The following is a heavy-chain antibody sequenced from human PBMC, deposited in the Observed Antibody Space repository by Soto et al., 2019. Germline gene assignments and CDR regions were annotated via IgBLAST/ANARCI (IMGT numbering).Heavy chain of an antibody. J-gene: IGHJ4*02. CDR1: GFSLSTSGVG. Sequence: QITLKESGPTLVRPTQTLTLTCTFSGFSLSTSGVGLGWIRQPPGKALEYLALIYWDDDKRYSPSLRSRLTISKDTSKNQVVLTLTNMDPVDTATYYCAHRSIAAAGSWGVGSFDYWGQGTLVTVSS. V-gene: IGHV2-5*02. CDR3: AHRSIAAAGSWGVGSFDY. CDR2: IYWDDDK. D-gene: IGHD6-13*01.